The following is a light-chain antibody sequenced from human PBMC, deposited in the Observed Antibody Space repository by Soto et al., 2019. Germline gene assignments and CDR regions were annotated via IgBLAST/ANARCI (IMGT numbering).Light chain of an antibody. Sequence: EIVLTQSPATLSLSPGERATLSCRASQSVSRYLAWYQQKPGQAPRLLIYDASNRATGIPARFSGSGSGTDFTLTISSLEPEDFAVYYCQQRSNWPPGFGQGTRLEI. J-gene: IGKJ5*01. CDR2: DAS. CDR1: QSVSRY. V-gene: IGKV3-11*01. CDR3: QQRSNWPPG.